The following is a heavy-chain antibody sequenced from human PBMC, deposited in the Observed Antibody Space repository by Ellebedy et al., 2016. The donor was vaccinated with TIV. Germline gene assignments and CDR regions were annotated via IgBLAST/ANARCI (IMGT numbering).Heavy chain of an antibody. Sequence: GSLRLXXTVSGGSMDPHYWTWIRQSPGKGLQWIGYVSYSGNTHYNPSLSNRVTISVDTSSNQFSLKLASVTAADTALYYCATYLSGSFYNRPFDVWGQGTMVTVSS. D-gene: IGHD3-10*01. CDR1: GGSMDPHY. V-gene: IGHV4-59*11. CDR2: VSYSGNT. J-gene: IGHJ3*01. CDR3: ATYLSGSFYNRPFDV.